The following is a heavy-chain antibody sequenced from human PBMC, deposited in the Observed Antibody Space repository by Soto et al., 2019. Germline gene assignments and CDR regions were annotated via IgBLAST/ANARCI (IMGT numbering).Heavy chain of an antibody. CDR3: ARDRVDCSGGSCWRSVEDT. Sequence: GASVKVSCKSLGGNFRTAAISWVRQAPGQGLEWVGGIIPNFGKPRYAQKFRGRVTMTGDTSTSTAYMELISLRSEDTAVYYCARDRVDCSGGSCWRSVEDTWGQGTLVTLSS. V-gene: IGHV1-69*06. J-gene: IGHJ5*02. CDR1: GGNFRTAA. CDR2: IIPNFGKP. D-gene: IGHD2-15*01.